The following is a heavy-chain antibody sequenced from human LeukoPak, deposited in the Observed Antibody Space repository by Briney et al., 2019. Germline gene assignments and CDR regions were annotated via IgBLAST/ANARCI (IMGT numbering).Heavy chain of an antibody. CDR2: IIRSSSYI. Sequence: GGSLRLSCAASGFTFSSYSMNWVRQAAGKGRGWVSSIIRSSSYIYYAGSVKGAFTTARANAKNSLYLQMNSLGAEDTAVYYCARDWAEFLYNCFDPWGQGTLVTVSS. V-gene: IGHV3-21*01. J-gene: IGHJ5*02. CDR3: ARDWAEFLYNCFDP. CDR1: GFTFSSYS. D-gene: IGHD3-10*01.